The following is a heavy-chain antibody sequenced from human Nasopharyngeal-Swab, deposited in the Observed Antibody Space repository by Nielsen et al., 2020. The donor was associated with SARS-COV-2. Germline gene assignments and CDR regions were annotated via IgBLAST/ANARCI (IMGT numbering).Heavy chain of an antibody. V-gene: IGHV1-18*01. CDR1: GYTFASYG. CDR2: ISPYNGNT. Sequence: ASVKVSCKASGYTFASYGINWVRQAPGQGLEWMGWISPYNGNTNYAERFQGRVTMTTDTSTNTAYMELRSLRSADTAVYYCARGRYCTSVNCYAKINGYWGQGTLVTVSS. CDR3: ARGRYCTSVNCYAKINGY. J-gene: IGHJ4*02. D-gene: IGHD2-2*01.